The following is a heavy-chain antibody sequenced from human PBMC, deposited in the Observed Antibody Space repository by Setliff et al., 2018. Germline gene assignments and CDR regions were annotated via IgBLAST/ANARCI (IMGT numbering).Heavy chain of an antibody. CDR3: ARRGERFFNWFDP. CDR2: IYPGNADT. J-gene: IGHJ5*02. CDR1: GYSFTDYW. D-gene: IGHD2-21*01. Sequence: GESLKISCKGSGYSFTDYWIAWVRQTPGKGLEWMGTIYPGNADTRYSPSFQGQVTISTDTSINTAFLQWNNLKASDTAGYYCARRGERFFNWFDPWGQGTLVTVSS. V-gene: IGHV5-51*01.